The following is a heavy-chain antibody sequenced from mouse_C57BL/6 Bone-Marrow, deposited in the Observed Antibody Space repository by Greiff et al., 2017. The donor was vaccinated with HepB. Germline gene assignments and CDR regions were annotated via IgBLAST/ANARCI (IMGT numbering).Heavy chain of an antibody. V-gene: IGHV1-59*01. D-gene: IGHD2-2*01. CDR1: GYTFTSYW. CDR2: IDPSDSYT. CDR3: ARWLSYYCAMDY. Sequence: QVQLQQPGAELVRPGTSVKLSCKASGYTFTSYWMHWVKQRPGQGLEWIGVIDPSDSYTNYNQKFKGKATLTVDTSSSTAYMQLSSLTSEDSAVYYCARWLSYYCAMDYWGQGTSVTVSS. J-gene: IGHJ4*01.